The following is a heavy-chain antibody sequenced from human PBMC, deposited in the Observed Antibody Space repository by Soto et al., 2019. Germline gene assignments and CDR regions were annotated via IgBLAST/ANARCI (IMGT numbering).Heavy chain of an antibody. CDR2: ISYDGSNK. V-gene: IGHV3-30*18. D-gene: IGHD3-3*01. Sequence: QVQLVESGGGVVQPGRSLRLSCAASGFTFSSYGMHWVRQAPGKGLEWVAVISYDGSNKYYADSVKGRFTISRDNSKNTLYLQMNSLRAEDTAVYYCAKDGGYYDFWSGYYNFYGMDVWDQGTTVTVSS. J-gene: IGHJ6*02. CDR3: AKDGGYYDFWSGYYNFYGMDV. CDR1: GFTFSSYG.